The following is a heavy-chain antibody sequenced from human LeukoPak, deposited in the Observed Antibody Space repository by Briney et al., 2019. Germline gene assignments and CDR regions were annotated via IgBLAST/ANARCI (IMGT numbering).Heavy chain of an antibody. Sequence: SETLSLTCTVSGGSISSYYWSWIRQPPGKGLEWIGYIYYSGSTNNNPSLKSRVNISVATSKNQFSLKLSSVTAAHTAVYFVAGGDPNWFDPWGQGTLVTVSS. D-gene: IGHD2-21*02. CDR2: IYYSGST. J-gene: IGHJ5*02. V-gene: IGHV4-59*01. CDR1: GGSISSYY. CDR3: AGGDPNWFDP.